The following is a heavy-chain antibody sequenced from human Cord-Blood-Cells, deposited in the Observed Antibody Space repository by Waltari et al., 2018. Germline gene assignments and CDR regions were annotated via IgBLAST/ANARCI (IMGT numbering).Heavy chain of an antibody. CDR3: AREGQDSSSWYTVDWFDP. D-gene: IGHD6-13*01. CDR1: GGSFSGYY. V-gene: IGHV4-34*01. CDR2: INHSGST. J-gene: IGHJ5*02. Sequence: QVQLQQWGAGLLKPSETLSLTCAVYGGSFSGYYWSWIRQPPGQGLEWIGEINHSGSTNYNPSLKSRVTISVDTSKNQFSLKLSSVTAADTAVYYCAREGQDSSSWYTVDWFDPWGQGTLVTVSS.